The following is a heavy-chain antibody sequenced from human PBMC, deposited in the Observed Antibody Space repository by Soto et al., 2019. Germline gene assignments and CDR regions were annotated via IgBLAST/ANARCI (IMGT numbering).Heavy chain of an antibody. CDR3: ARVRSIRDYYDSSGWGMDV. Sequence: SETLSLTCTVSGGSISSSSYYWGWIRQPPGKGLEWIGSIYYSGSTYYNPSLKSRVTISVDTSKNQFSLKLSSVTAADTAVYYCARVRSIRDYYDSSGWGMDVWGQGTTVTVSS. V-gene: IGHV4-39*01. D-gene: IGHD3-22*01. CDR2: IYYSGST. CDR1: GGSISSSSYY. J-gene: IGHJ6*02.